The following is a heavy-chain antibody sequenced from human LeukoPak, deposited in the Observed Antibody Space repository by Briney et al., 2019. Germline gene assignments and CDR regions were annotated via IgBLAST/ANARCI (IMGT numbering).Heavy chain of an antibody. J-gene: IGHJ4*02. CDR1: GFTFSTHS. CDR2: ISSSSSTI. V-gene: IGHV3-48*01. Sequence: GGSLRLSCAASGFTFSTHSMVWVRQAPGKGLECVSYISSSSSTIYYADSVKGRFTNSRDNAENSVYLQMNSLRAEDTAVYYCLRVETYAYYDSWVQGTLVTVSS. D-gene: IGHD4-23*01. CDR3: LRVETYAYYDS.